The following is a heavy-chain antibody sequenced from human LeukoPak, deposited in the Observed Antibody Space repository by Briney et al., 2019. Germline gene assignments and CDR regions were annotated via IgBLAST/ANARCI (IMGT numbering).Heavy chain of an antibody. CDR1: GFTFSSYG. Sequence: GGSLRLSCAASGFTFSSYGMHWVRQAPGKGLEWVAFIRYDGSNKYYADSVKGRFTISRDNSKNTLYLQMNSPRAEDTAVYYCAKDQKFSSSSDYWGQGTLVTVSS. D-gene: IGHD6-6*01. V-gene: IGHV3-30*02. J-gene: IGHJ4*02. CDR3: AKDQKFSSSSDY. CDR2: IRYDGSNK.